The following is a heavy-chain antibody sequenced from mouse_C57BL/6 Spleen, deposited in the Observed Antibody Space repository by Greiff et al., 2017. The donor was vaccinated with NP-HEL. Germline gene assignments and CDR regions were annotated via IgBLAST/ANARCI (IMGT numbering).Heavy chain of an antibody. V-gene: IGHV1-80*01. CDR1: GYAFSSYW. D-gene: IGHD2-5*01. CDR3: ARWEGIDSNYYAMDY. J-gene: IGHJ4*01. CDR2: IYPGDGDT. Sequence: VQLQQSGAELVKPGASVKISCKASGYAFSSYWMNWVKQRPGKGLEWIGQIYPGDGDTNYNGKFKGKATLTADKSSSTAYMQLSSLTSEDSAVYFGARWEGIDSNYYAMDYWGQGTSVTVSS.